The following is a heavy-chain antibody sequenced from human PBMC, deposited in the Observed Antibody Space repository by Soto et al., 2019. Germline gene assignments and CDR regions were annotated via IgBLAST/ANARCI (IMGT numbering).Heavy chain of an antibody. CDR3: ARDLIAVAGIGDAFYI. J-gene: IGHJ3*02. CDR2: IWYDGSNK. CDR1: GFTFSSYG. Sequence: QVQLVESGGGVVQPGRSLRLSCAASGFTFSSYGMHWVRQAPGKGLEWVAVIWYDGSNKYYADSVKGRFTISRDNSKSTLYLQMNSLRDEDTAVYYCARDLIAVAGIGDAFYIWGQGTMVTVSS. D-gene: IGHD6-19*01. V-gene: IGHV3-33*01.